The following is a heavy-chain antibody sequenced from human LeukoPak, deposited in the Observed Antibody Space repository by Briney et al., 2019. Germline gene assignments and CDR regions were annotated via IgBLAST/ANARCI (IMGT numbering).Heavy chain of an antibody. J-gene: IGHJ5*02. CDR2: ICAYNVNT. V-gene: IGHV1-18*01. Sequence: ASVKVSCKASGYTFTSYGISWVRQAPGQGLEWMGWICAYNVNTNYAQKLQGRVTMTTDTSTSTAYMELRSLRSDDTAVYYCARDFWYYDFWSGGSSWFDPWGQGTLVTVSS. CDR1: GYTFTSYG. D-gene: IGHD3-3*01. CDR3: ARDFWYYDFWSGGSSWFDP.